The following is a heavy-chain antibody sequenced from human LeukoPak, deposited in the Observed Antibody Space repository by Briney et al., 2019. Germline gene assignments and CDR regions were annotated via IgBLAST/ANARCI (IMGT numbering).Heavy chain of an antibody. D-gene: IGHD3-10*01. CDR1: GFTFSSYE. Sequence: GGSLRLSCAASGFTFSSYEMNWVRQAPGKGQEWVSYISSSGSTIYYADSVKGRFTISRDNAKNSLYLQMNSLRAEDTAVYYCAKGYYGSGSYGWFDYWGQGTLVTVSS. J-gene: IGHJ4*02. V-gene: IGHV3-48*03. CDR2: ISSSGSTI. CDR3: AKGYYGSGSYGWFDY.